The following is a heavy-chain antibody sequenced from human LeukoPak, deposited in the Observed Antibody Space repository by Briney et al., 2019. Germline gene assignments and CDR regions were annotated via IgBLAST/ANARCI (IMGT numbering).Heavy chain of an antibody. CDR1: GGSFSGSY. J-gene: IGHJ5*02. CDR3: ARAYTGITGTINWFDP. CDR2: INHSGST. D-gene: IGHD1-7*01. V-gene: IGHV4-34*09. Sequence: SETLSLTCAVYGGSFSGSYWSWIRQPPGKGLEWIGEINHSGSTNYNPSLKSRVTISVDTSKNQFSLKLSSVTAADTAVYYCARAYTGITGTINWFDPWGQGTLVTVSS.